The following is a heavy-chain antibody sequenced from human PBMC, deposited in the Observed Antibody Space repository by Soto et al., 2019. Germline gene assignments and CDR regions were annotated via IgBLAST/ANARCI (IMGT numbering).Heavy chain of an antibody. CDR2: IVPSDSYT. J-gene: IGHJ6*02. CDR1: GYSFTRHW. Sequence: PGESLKIAGNGSGYSFTRHWLSWVRQMPGKGTAWMGRIVPSDSYTNYSPSFQGHVTISADKSISTAYLQWSSLKASDTAMYYCANRSSGSYYKVPYYYGMDVWGQATTVTVSS. CDR3: ANRSSGSYYKVPYYYGMDV. D-gene: IGHD3-10*01. V-gene: IGHV5-10-1*01.